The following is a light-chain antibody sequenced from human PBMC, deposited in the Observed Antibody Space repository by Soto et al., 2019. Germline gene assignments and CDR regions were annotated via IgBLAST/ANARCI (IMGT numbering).Light chain of an antibody. J-gene: IGKJ4*01. CDR3: QQLYSFPLT. Sequence: DIQMTQSPSTLSEFVGDTVTITCRASQNINRYLAWYQQKPGKAPKLLIYDSSTLERGVPSRFSGSGSGTEFTLTISNLQPEDFATYYCQQLYSFPLTFGGGTKVDIK. V-gene: IGKV1-5*01. CDR1: QNINRY. CDR2: DSS.